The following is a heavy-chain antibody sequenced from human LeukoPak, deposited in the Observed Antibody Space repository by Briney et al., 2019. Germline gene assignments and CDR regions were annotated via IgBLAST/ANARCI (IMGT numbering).Heavy chain of an antibody. Sequence: GGSLRLSCAASGFTFSSYGMHWVRQAPGKGLEWVAVIWYDGSNKYYGDSVKGRFTISRDNSKNTLYLQMNSLRAEDTAVYYCARVISYGYYAFDIWGQGTMVTVSS. CDR3: ARVISYGYYAFDI. V-gene: IGHV3-33*01. CDR1: GFTFSSYG. J-gene: IGHJ3*02. CDR2: IWYDGSNK. D-gene: IGHD5-18*01.